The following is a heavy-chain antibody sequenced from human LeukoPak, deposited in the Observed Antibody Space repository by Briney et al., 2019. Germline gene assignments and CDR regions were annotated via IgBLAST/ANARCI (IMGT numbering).Heavy chain of an antibody. D-gene: IGHD4-17*01. V-gene: IGHV3-21*01. CDR3: ARGTTVTTGANFDY. Sequence: GGSLRLSCAASGFTFGSYSMNWVRQAPGKGLEWVSSISSSSSYIYYADSVKGRFTISRDNAKNSLYLQMNSLRAEDTAVYYCARGTTVTTGANFDYWGQGTLVTVSS. CDR2: ISSSSSYI. J-gene: IGHJ4*02. CDR1: GFTFGSYS.